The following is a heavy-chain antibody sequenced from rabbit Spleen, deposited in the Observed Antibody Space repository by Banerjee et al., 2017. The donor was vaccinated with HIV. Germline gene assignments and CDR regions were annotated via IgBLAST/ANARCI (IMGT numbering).Heavy chain of an antibody. CDR1: GFDFSSYG. J-gene: IGHJ4*01. V-gene: IGHV1S47*01. D-gene: IGHD7-1*01. CDR2: IDPGFGTT. CDR3: VREAGYAGYGDGNL. Sequence: QEQLVESGGGLVQPGGSLKLSCKASGFDFSSYGVSWVRQAPGKGLEWIGYIDPGFGTTVYASWVNGRFTVSSHNAQNTLYLQLNSLTAADTATYFCVREAGYAGYGDGNLWGPGTLVTVS.